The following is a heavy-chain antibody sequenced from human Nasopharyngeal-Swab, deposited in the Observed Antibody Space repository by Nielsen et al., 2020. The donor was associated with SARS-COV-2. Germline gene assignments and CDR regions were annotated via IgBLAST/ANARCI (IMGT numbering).Heavy chain of an antibody. CDR1: GFTFSSSW. D-gene: IGHD3-3*01. V-gene: IGHV3-74*01. CDR3: ARDKPGITIFGVVIGPFDY. CDR2: LNGDATTV. J-gene: IGHJ4*02. Sequence: GESLKISCAGSGFTFSSSWLHWVRQAPGEGLVWVARLNGDATTVDYADSVKGRFTISRDNAKNTLYLQMNGLRDEDTAIYYCARDKPGITIFGVVIGPFDYWGQGTLVTVSS.